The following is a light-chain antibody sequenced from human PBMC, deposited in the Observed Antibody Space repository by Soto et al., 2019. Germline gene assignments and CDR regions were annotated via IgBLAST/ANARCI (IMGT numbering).Light chain of an antibody. CDR2: GTS. CDR1: QSVPSSS. J-gene: IGKJ2*01. Sequence: EIVLRQSPGTLSLSPGERATVSCRASQSVPSSSLAWYQQKPGQGPRLLIYGTSRRATGIPDRFSGSGSGTDFILTISRLEPEDSAVYFCQQYGNSPTFGQGTKLQIK. CDR3: QQYGNSPT. V-gene: IGKV3-20*01.